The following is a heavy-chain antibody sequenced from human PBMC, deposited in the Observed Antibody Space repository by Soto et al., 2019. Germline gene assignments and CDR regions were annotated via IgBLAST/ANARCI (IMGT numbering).Heavy chain of an antibody. J-gene: IGHJ5*02. CDR2: ISSSSSYI. CDR3: ASEIMTTVTTDWFGP. D-gene: IGHD4-4*01. Sequence: GGSLRLSCAASGFTFSSYSMNWVRQAPGKGLEWVSSISSSSSYIYYADSVKGRFTISRDNAKNSLYLQMNSLRAEDTAVYYCASEIMTTVTTDWFGPWGQGTLVTVSS. V-gene: IGHV3-21*01. CDR1: GFTFSSYS.